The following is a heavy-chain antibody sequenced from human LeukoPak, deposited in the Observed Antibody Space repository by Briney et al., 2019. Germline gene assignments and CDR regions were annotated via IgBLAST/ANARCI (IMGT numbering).Heavy chain of an antibody. Sequence: GGSLRLSCAASGFTFSSYSMNWVRQAPGKGLEWVSSISSSSSYIYYADSVKGRFTISRDNAKNSLYLQMNSLRAEDTAVYYCAKDWYGSGSYDYWGQGTLVTVSS. J-gene: IGHJ4*02. V-gene: IGHV3-21*01. CDR2: ISSSSSYI. D-gene: IGHD3-10*01. CDR3: AKDWYGSGSYDY. CDR1: GFTFSSYS.